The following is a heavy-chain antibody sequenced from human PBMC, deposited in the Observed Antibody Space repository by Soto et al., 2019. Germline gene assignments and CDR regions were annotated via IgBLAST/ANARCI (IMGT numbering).Heavy chain of an antibody. CDR3: ARHTTRGRMVFSGMDV. J-gene: IGHJ6*02. D-gene: IGHD2-8*01. CDR1: GYSFTSYW. Sequence: EVQLVQSGAEVKKPGESLKISCKGSGYSFTSYWIGWVRQMPGKGLEWMGIIYPGDSDTRYSPSFQGQVTISADKSIRTANLQGSSLKASDTAMYYCARHTTRGRMVFSGMDVWGQGTTVTVSS. CDR2: IYPGDSDT. V-gene: IGHV5-51*01.